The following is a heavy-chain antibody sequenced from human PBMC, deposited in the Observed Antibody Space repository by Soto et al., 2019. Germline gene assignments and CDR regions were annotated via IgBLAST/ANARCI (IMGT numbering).Heavy chain of an antibody. J-gene: IGHJ4*02. CDR1: GYPFTGYY. V-gene: IGHV1-2*02. Sequence: XSVKVSSRASGYPFTGYYMQWVRQAPGQGLEWMGWINPNSGGTNYAQKFQGRVTMTRDTSISTAYMELSRLKSDDTAVYYCARSPPVTPIDYWGQGTLVTVSS. CDR2: INPNSGGT. CDR3: ARSPPVTPIDY. D-gene: IGHD4-17*01.